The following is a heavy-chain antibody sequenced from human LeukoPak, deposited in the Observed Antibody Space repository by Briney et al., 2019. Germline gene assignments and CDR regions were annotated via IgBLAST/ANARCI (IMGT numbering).Heavy chain of an antibody. D-gene: IGHD1-7*01. CDR1: GFTFSSYW. J-gene: IGHJ4*02. V-gene: IGHV3-74*01. CDR3: ARGRNYGGEYFDY. CDR2: INIDVIST. Sequence: GGSLRLSCAASGFTFSSYWMHWVRQAPGKGLVWVSRINIDVISTTYADSVKGRFTISRDNAKNTLYLQMNSLRVDDTAVYYCARGRNYGGEYFDYWGRGTLVTVSS.